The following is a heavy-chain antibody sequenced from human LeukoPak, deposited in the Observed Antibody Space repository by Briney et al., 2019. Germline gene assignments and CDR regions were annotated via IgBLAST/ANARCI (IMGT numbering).Heavy chain of an antibody. D-gene: IGHD6-13*01. J-gene: IGHJ4*02. CDR1: GFTVSSNY. CDR2: IYSGGST. Sequence: GGSLRLSCAASGFTVSSNYMSWVRQAPGKGLEWVSVIYSGGSTYYADSVKGRFTISRDNSKNTLYLQMNSPRAEDTAVYYCTSAPRQIGAADIGGRGPLVTVS. V-gene: IGHV3-53*01. CDR3: TSAPRQIGAADI.